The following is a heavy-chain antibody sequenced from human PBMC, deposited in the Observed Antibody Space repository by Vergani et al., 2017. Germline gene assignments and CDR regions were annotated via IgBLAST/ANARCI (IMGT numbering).Heavy chain of an antibody. CDR3: AKASSGWFPYYFDY. CDR1: GFTFSSYA. D-gene: IGHD6-19*01. Sequence: EVQLVESGGGLVQPGGSLRLSCAASGFTFSSYAMSWVRHAPGKGLEWVSGISWDSGSIGYADSVKGRFTISRDNAKNSLYLQMNSLRAEDTALYYCAKASSGWFPYYFDYWGQGTLVTVSS. J-gene: IGHJ4*02. V-gene: IGHV3-9*01. CDR2: ISWDSGSI.